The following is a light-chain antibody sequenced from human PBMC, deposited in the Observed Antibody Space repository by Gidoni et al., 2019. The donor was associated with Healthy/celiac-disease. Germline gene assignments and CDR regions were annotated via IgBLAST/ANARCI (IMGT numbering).Light chain of an antibody. J-gene: IGKJ3*01. V-gene: IGKV4-1*01. CDR1: QSVLYSSNNKNY. CDR2: WAS. CDR3: QQYYSTPFT. Sequence: DIVMTQSPDSLAVSLGERATINCKSSQSVLYSSNNKNYLAWYQQKPGQPPKLLICWASTRESGVPDRFSGSGSGTDFTLTISSLQAEDVAVYYCQQYYSTPFTFGPXTKVDIK.